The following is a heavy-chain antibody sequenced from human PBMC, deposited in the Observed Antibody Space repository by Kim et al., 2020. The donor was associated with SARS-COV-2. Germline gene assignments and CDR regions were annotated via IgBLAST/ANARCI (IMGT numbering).Heavy chain of an antibody. J-gene: IGHJ6*02. Sequence: GGSLRLSCAASGFTFSGSAMHWVRQASGKGLEWVGRIRSKANSYATAYAASVKGRFTISRDDSKNTAYLQMNSLKTEDTAVYYCTRQWDSGYGRYYYYGMDVWGQGTTVTVSS. V-gene: IGHV3-73*01. CDR2: IRSKANSYAT. D-gene: IGHD5-12*01. CDR1: GFTFSGSA. CDR3: TRQWDSGYGRYYYYGMDV.